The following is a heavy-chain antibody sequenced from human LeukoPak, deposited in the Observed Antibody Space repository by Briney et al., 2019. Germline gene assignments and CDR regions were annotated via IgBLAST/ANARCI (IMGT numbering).Heavy chain of an antibody. CDR1: GFTFSSYA. CDR3: ARWFGDSDAFDI. D-gene: IGHD3-10*01. J-gene: IGHJ3*02. V-gene: IGHV3-66*01. CDR2: IYSGGST. Sequence: PGGSLRLSCAASGFTFSSYAMSWVRQAPGKGLEWVSVIYSGGSTYYADSVKGRFTISRDNSKNTLYLQMNSLRAEDTAVYYCARWFGDSDAFDIWGQGTMVTVSS.